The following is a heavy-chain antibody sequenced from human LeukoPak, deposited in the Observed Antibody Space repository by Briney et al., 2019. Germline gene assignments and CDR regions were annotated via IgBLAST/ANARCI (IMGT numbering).Heavy chain of an antibody. J-gene: IGHJ4*02. CDR3: ARVVVGATVFDY. V-gene: IGHV3-23*01. CDR2: INAGGGST. Sequence: PGGSLRLSCAASGFSFSSSAMSWVRQAPGKGLEWVSTINAGGGSTYYADSVQGRFTISRENSKDTMYLQMNSLRAEDTAVYYCARVVVGATVFDYWGQGTLVTVSS. D-gene: IGHD2-15*01. CDR1: GFSFSSSA.